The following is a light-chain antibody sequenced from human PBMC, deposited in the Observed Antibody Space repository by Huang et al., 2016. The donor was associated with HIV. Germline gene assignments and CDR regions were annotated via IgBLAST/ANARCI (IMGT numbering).Light chain of an antibody. CDR1: QGISSY. CDR3: QQLNSYPWT. J-gene: IGKJ1*01. Sequence: IQLTQSPSSLSASVGDRVTITCRASQGISSYLAWYQQNPGKAPKLLIYAASTLQSGLPSRFSGSGYGTDFTLTISSLQPEDFATYYCQQLNSYPWTFGQGTKVEIK. CDR2: AAS. V-gene: IGKV1-9*01.